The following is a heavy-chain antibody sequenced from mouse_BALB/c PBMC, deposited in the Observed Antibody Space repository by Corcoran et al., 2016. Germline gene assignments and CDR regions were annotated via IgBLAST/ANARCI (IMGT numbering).Heavy chain of an antibody. Sequence: QIQLVQSGPELKKPGETVKISCKASGYTFTNYGMNWVKQAPGKGLKWMGWINTYTGEPTYADDFKGRFAFALETSASTAYLQINNLKNEDMATYFCASFTTADYWGQGTTLTVSS. D-gene: IGHD1-2*01. CDR1: GYTFTNYG. CDR2: INTYTGEP. J-gene: IGHJ2*01. CDR3: ASFTTADY. V-gene: IGHV9-1*02.